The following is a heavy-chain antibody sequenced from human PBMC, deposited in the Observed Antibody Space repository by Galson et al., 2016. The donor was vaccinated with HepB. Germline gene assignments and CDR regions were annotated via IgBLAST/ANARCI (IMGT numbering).Heavy chain of an antibody. CDR1: GYTFTKYG. CDR3: ARDREYTFDN. CDR2: ISSFNGNT. V-gene: IGHV1-18*04. J-gene: IGHJ4*02. Sequence: SVKVSCKASGYTFTKYGISWVRQAPGQGSEWLGWISSFNGNTNYAHNFRGRVTMTSDASTNTAYMELRSLRSDDSAVYYCARDREYTFDNWGQGTLVTVSS. D-gene: IGHD2/OR15-2a*01.